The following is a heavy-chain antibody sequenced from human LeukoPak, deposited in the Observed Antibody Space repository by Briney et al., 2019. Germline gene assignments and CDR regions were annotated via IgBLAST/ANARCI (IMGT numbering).Heavy chain of an antibody. J-gene: IGHJ5*02. V-gene: IGHV4-39*01. Sequence: SETLSLTCTVSGDSISSGMYYWGWIRQPPGKGLECIGSIYFNGGSTYYNPSLKSRATISIDTSKNQFSLKLRSVTAADTAVYYCATPLYNSWDWFDPWGQGTLVPVSS. CDR2: IYFNGGST. CDR1: GDSISSGMYY. D-gene: IGHD6-19*01. CDR3: ATPLYNSWDWFDP.